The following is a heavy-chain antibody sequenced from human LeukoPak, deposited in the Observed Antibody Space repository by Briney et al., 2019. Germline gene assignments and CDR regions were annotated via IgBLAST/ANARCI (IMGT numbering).Heavy chain of an antibody. CDR2: IFPGDSDT. V-gene: IGHV5-51*01. Sequence: GESLKISCKASGYTFSGYWIGWVRQMPGKGLEWMGFIFPGDSDTTYSPSFQGQVSISVDKSISTAYLQWSSLKASDTAIYYCARQASTGLDVWGQGTAVTVSS. J-gene: IGHJ6*02. CDR1: GYTFSGYW. CDR3: ARQASTGLDV.